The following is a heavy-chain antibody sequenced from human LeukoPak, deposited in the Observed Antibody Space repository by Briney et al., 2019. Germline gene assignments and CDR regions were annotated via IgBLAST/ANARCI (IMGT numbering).Heavy chain of an antibody. CDR3: ARMGSSGRNWFDP. Sequence: GGSLRLSCAASGFTFSSYSMNWVRQAPGKGLEWVSYISSSSSTIYYADSVKGRFTISRDNSKNTLYLQMNSLRAEDTAVYYCARMGSSGRNWFDPWGQGTLVTVSS. J-gene: IGHJ5*02. V-gene: IGHV3-48*01. D-gene: IGHD6-19*01. CDR2: ISSSSSTI. CDR1: GFTFSSYS.